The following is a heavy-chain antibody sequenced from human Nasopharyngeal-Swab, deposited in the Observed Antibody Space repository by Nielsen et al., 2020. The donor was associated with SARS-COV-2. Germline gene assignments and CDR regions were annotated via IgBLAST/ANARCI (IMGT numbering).Heavy chain of an antibody. CDR1: GFMFNDYW. V-gene: IGHV3-7*01. D-gene: IGHD5-12*01. J-gene: IGHJ4*02. Sequence: GESPKIYCEVSGFMFNDYWLSWVSQAPGKGLEWVANANQDGSEKYYVDSVKGRFTISRDNTKNSVYLPISSLRAEDTAVYYCARDGYSRGWHEYYFHYWGQGTLVTLSS. CDR2: ANQDGSEK. CDR3: ARDGYSRGWHEYYFHY.